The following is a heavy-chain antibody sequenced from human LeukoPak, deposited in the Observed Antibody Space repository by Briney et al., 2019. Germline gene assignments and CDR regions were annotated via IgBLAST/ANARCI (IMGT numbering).Heavy chain of an antibody. V-gene: IGHV3-23*01. CDR1: GFTFSSYW. CDR2: ISGSGGST. J-gene: IGHJ3*02. Sequence: PGGSLRLACAVSGFTFSSYWMGWVGQAPGKGLEWVSAISGSGGSTYYADSVKGRFTISRDNSKNTLYLQMNSLRAEDTAVYYCAIPLSYYYDSSGRRHDAFDIWGQGTMVTVSS. CDR3: AIPLSYYYDSSGRRHDAFDI. D-gene: IGHD3-22*01.